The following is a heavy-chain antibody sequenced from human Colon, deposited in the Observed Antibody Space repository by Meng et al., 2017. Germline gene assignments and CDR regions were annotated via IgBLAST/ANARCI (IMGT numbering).Heavy chain of an antibody. CDR2: ISTNTGTP. CDR3: ARGGNFDP. CDR1: GYTFSTYT. Sequence: VHLVQSGSELKKPGASVKVSCKASGYTFSTYTINWVRQAHGRGLVWMGWISTNTGTPTYTQGFTGRFVFSLDTSVSTAYLQISSLKAEDTAVYYCARGGNFDPWGQGTLVTVSS. V-gene: IGHV7-4-1*02. J-gene: IGHJ5*02. D-gene: IGHD2/OR15-2a*01.